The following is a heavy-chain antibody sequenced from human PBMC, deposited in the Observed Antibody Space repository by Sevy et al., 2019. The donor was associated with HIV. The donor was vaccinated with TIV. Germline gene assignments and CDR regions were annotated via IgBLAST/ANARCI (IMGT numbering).Heavy chain of an antibody. D-gene: IGHD3-9*01. J-gene: IGHJ4*02. V-gene: IGHV4-38-2*02. CDR1: GYSFGSIYY. CDR2: VYHSGST. CDR3: ARDLGLGIQFDY. Sequence: SETLSLICTVSGYSFGSIYYWGWIRQPPGKGLEWIGSVYHSGSTYYNPSLKSRVTISVDTSKNRFSLKATSVTAADTAVYYCARDLGLGIQFDYWGQGTLVTVSS.